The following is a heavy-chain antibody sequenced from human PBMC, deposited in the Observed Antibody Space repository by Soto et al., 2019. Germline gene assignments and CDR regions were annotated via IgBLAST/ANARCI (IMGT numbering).Heavy chain of an antibody. CDR1: GYTFTSYG. CDR3: ARDLGRYYYDSSGYHRNWATFDY. V-gene: IGHV1-18*01. Sequence: ASLKVSCKASGYTFTSYGISWVGPAPGQGLEWMGWHCAYDAHTNYAQKLQGRVTMTTDTSTSTAYMELRTLRSDDTAVYYCARDLGRYYYDSSGYHRNWATFDYWGQ. J-gene: IGHJ4*01. CDR2: HCAYDAHT. D-gene: IGHD3-22*01.